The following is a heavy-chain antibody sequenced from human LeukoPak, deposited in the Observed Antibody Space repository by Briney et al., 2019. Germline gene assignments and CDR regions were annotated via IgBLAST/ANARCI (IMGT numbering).Heavy chain of an antibody. CDR2: IYYSGST. J-gene: IGHJ3*02. Sequence: SETLSLTCTVSGGSISSYYWSWIRQPPGKGLEWIGYIYYSGSTNYNPSLKSRVTISVDTSKNQFSLKLSSVTAEDTAVYYCVSLRKRGGAFDNWGQGTMVTVSS. CDR1: GGSISSYY. CDR3: VSLRKRGGAFDN. V-gene: IGHV4-59*01.